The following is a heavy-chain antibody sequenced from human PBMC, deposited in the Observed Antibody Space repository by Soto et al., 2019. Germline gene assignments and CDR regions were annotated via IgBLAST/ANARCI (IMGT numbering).Heavy chain of an antibody. J-gene: IGHJ4*02. CDR2: MNPNSGNT. CDR1: GYTFTSYD. D-gene: IGHD3-22*01. CDR3: ARVRGGSYYDSSGSRLFDY. V-gene: IGHV1-8*01. Sequence: GASVKVSCKASGYTFTSYDINWVRQATGQGLEWMGWMNPNSGNTGYAQKFQGRVTMTRNTSISTAYMELSSLRSEDTAVYYCARVRGGSYYDSSGSRLFDYRAQRTPVTVSS.